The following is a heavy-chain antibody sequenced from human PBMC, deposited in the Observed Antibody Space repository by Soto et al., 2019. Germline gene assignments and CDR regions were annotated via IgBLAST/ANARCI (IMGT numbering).Heavy chain of an antibody. V-gene: IGHV1-24*01. J-gene: IGHJ6*02. CDR1: GYTLTELS. Sequence: ASVKVSCKVSGYTLTELSMPWVRQAPGKGLEWMGGFDPEDGETIYAQKFQGRVTMTEDTSPDTAYMELSSLRSEDTAVYYCATVQSPGIAAASYGMDVWGQGTTVTVSS. CDR2: FDPEDGET. CDR3: ATVQSPGIAAASYGMDV. D-gene: IGHD6-13*01.